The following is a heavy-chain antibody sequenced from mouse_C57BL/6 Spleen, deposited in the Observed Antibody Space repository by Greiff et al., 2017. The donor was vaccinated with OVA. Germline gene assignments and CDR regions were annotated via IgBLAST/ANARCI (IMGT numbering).Heavy chain of an antibody. CDR3: ARSSNYYGSRGNWYFDV. V-gene: IGHV1-26*01. CDR1: GYTFTDYY. Sequence: EVQLQQSGPELVKPGASVKISCKASGYTFTDYYMNWVKQSHGKSLEWIGDINPNNGGTSYNQKFKGKATLTVDKSSSTAYMELRSLTSEDSAVYYCARSSNYYGSRGNWYFDVWGTGTTVTVSS. CDR2: INPNNGGT. D-gene: IGHD1-1*01. J-gene: IGHJ1*03.